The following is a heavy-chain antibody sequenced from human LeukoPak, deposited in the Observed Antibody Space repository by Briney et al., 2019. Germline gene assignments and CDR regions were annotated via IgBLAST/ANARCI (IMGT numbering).Heavy chain of an antibody. CDR1: RYTFTSYG. J-gene: IGHJ4*02. Sequence: ASVKVSCKASRYTFTSYGISWVRQAPGQGLEWMGWISAYNGNTNYAQKLQGRVTMTTDTSTSTAYMELRSLRSDDTAVYYCARGSRNYYGSGDFEYWGQGTLVTVSS. D-gene: IGHD3-10*01. V-gene: IGHV1-18*01. CDR3: ARGSRNYYGSGDFEY. CDR2: ISAYNGNT.